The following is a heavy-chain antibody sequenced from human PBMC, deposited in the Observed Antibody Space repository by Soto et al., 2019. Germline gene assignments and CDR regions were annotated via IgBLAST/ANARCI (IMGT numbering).Heavy chain of an antibody. Sequence: GGSLRLSCTASGFTFSNYAMNWVRQAPGGGLEWISYISEAGGTIYYADSVQGRFTISRDNAKNSLYLQMNSLRDEDTAVYYCARVRPADYWGQGTLVTVSS. CDR1: GFTFSNYA. CDR2: ISEAGGTI. V-gene: IGHV3-48*02. CDR3: ARVRPADY. J-gene: IGHJ4*02.